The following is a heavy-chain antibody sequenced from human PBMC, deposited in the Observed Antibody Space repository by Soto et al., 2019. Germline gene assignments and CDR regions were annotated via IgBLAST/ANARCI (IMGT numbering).Heavy chain of an antibody. V-gene: IGHV1-2*02. J-gene: IGHJ6*01. CDR3: ARDFSRILTGYYVYYYYGMDV. Sequence: ASVKVSCKASGYTFTGYYMHWVRQAPGRGLEWMGWINPNSGGTNYAQKFQGRVTMTRDTSISTAYMELSSLRSDDTAVYYCARDFSRILTGYYVYYYYGMDVRGQGTTVTVSS. CDR2: INPNSGGT. CDR1: GYTFTGYY. D-gene: IGHD3-9*01.